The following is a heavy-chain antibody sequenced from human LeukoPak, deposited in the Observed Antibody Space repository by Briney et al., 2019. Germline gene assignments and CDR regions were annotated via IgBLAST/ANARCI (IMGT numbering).Heavy chain of an antibody. CDR3: ARDPYDFLTGRYSGSGGDY. D-gene: IGHD3-9*01. Sequence: ASVKVSCKASGYTFTSYGINWVRQAPGQGLEWMGWISGYNGNTKYAQKFKGRVIMTTDTSTRIGYMELRSLRSDDTAVYYCARDPYDFLTGRYSGSGGDYWGQGTLVTVSS. V-gene: IGHV1-18*01. CDR1: GYTFTSYG. J-gene: IGHJ4*02. CDR2: ISGYNGNT.